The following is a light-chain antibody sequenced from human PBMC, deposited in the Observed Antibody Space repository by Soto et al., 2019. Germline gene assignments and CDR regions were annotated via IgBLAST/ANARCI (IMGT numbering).Light chain of an antibody. CDR2: ATS. CDR3: QTYNSAPLT. J-gene: IGKJ4*02. CDR1: QGMSPY. V-gene: IGKV1-27*01. Sequence: DVQMTQSPSSLSAFVGDRVTITCRASQGMSPYLAWFQQKPGKVPKLLIYATSTLQSGVPSRFSGSGSGTDFTLTISSLQPEDVATYYCQTYNSAPLTFGGGTKVEIK.